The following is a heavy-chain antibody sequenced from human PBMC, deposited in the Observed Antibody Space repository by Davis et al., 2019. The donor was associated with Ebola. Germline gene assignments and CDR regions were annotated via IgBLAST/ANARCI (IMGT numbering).Heavy chain of an antibody. CDR2: IFHSGGS. Sequence: SETLSLTCAVSNYSISSGFYWGWIRQHPEKGLEWIGYIFHSGGSYYNPSLKTRVTMSLDTSANQISLTLKSLTAADTAVYYCARTFCTGDVCYPFDSWGQGTLVSVSS. V-gene: IGHV4-31*11. D-gene: IGHD2-8*02. CDR1: NYSISSGFY. J-gene: IGHJ4*02. CDR3: ARTFCTGDVCYPFDS.